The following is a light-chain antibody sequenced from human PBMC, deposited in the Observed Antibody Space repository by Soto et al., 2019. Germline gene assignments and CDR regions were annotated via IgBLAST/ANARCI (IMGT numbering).Light chain of an antibody. CDR2: GAS. Sequence: ELVMTQSPATLSVSPRETTILSFRASQSINSDVAWYQQKVGQTPKLLIHGASTRATGIAARFSGSGSGTEFTLTISSLQSEDFATYYCQQYNNWPVTFGGGTKV. CDR3: QQYNNWPVT. CDR1: QSINSD. V-gene: IGKV3D-15*01. J-gene: IGKJ4*01.